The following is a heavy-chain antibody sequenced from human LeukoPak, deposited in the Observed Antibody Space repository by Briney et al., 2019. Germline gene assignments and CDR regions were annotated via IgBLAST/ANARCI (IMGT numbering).Heavy chain of an antibody. Sequence: GGSLRLSCAASGFTFSSYAMSWVRQAPGKGLEWVSAISGSGGSTYYADSVKGRFTISRDNSKNTLYLQMNSLRAEDTAVYYCAKDPYHLGDYESFCWGQGTLVTVSS. CDR1: GFTFSSYA. CDR2: ISGSGGST. D-gene: IGHD4-17*01. CDR3: AKDPYHLGDYESFC. V-gene: IGHV3-23*01. J-gene: IGHJ4*02.